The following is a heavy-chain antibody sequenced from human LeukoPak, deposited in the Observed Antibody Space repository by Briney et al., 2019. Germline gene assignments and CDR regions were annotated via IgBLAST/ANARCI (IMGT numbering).Heavy chain of an antibody. D-gene: IGHD2-15*01. CDR2: IYTSGST. CDR3: ARKRISALAGAFDI. J-gene: IGHJ3*02. V-gene: IGHV4-4*07. CDR1: GGSINNYY. Sequence: PSETLSLTCTVSGGSINNYYWTWIRQSAGKGLEWVGRIYTSGSTNYNPSLKSRVTMSVDTSKNQFSLKPSSVTAADTAVYFCARKRISALAGAFDIWGQGTMVTVSS.